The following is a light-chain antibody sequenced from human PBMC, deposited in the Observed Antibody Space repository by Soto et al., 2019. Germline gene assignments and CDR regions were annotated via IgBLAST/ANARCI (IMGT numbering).Light chain of an antibody. V-gene: IGKV3-11*01. CDR1: QSVDSNY. CDR3: QQRRNWPPGIT. CDR2: DAS. J-gene: IGKJ5*01. Sequence: EIVLTQSPATLSLSPGEEATLSCRASQSVDSNYLARYQQKPGQAPRLLIYDASNRATGIPARFSGSGSGTDFTLTISSLEPEDFAVYYCQQRRNWPPGITFGQGTRLETK.